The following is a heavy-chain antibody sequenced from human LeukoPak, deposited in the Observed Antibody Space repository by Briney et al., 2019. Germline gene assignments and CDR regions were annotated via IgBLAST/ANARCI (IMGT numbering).Heavy chain of an antibody. CDR3: AREGSEGYLFDY. V-gene: IGHV6-1*01. J-gene: IGHJ4*02. CDR1: GDSVSSSSAA. CDR2: TYYRSKWYN. Sequence: TSQTLSLTCAISGDSVSSSSAAWSWIRQSPSRGLEWLGRTYYRSKWYNDYAVSAKSRITINPDTSKNQFSLQLNSMAPEDTAVYYCAREGSEGYLFDYWGQGTLVTVSS. D-gene: IGHD1-1*01.